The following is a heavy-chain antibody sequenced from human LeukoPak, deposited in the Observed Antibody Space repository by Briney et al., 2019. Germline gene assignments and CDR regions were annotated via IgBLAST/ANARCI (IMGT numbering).Heavy chain of an antibody. CDR1: GFSISSGYY. Sequence: SETLSLTCTVSGFSISSGYYWGWFRQPPGKGLEWIGYVYYSGSTNYSPSLKSRVTLSVDTSKNQFSLKLTSVTAADAAVYYCARDGGAPGSGLYYFDYWGQGTLVTVSS. CDR3: ARDGGAPGSGLYYFDY. CDR2: VYYSGST. J-gene: IGHJ4*02. D-gene: IGHD6-13*01. V-gene: IGHV4-61*01.